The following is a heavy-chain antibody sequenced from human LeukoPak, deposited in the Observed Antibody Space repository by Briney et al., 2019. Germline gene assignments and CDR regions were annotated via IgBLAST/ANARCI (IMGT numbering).Heavy chain of an antibody. J-gene: IGHJ4*02. D-gene: IGHD3-22*01. Sequence: PGRSLRLSCAASGFTFDDYAMHWVRQAPGKSLEWVSGISWNSGSIGYADSVKGRFTISRDNAKNSLYLQMNSLRAEDMALYYCAKDWSYDSSGYYDYWGQGTLATVSS. V-gene: IGHV3-9*03. CDR3: AKDWSYDSSGYYDY. CDR1: GFTFDDYA. CDR2: ISWNSGSI.